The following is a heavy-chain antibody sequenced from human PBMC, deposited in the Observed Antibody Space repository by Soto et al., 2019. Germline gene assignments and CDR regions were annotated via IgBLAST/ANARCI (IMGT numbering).Heavy chain of an antibody. CDR2: INHSGST. J-gene: IGHJ6*03. CDR1: GGSFSGYY. Sequence: SETLSLTCAVYGGSFSGYYWSWIRQPPGKGLEWIGEINHSGSTNYNPSLKSRVTISVDTSKNQFSLTLSSVTAADTAVYYCARLTYYYYYMDVWGKGTTVTVSS. D-gene: IGHD3-16*01. V-gene: IGHV4-34*01. CDR3: ARLTYYYYYMDV.